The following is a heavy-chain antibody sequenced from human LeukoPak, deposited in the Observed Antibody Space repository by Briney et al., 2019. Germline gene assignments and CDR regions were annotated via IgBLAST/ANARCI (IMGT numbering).Heavy chain of an antibody. J-gene: IGHJ5*02. CDR2: IYHSGST. CDR1: GGSISSYY. D-gene: IGHD2-15*01. V-gene: IGHV4-59*12. Sequence: SETLSLTCIVSGGSISSYYWSWIRQPPGKGLEWIGYIYHSGSTNYKPSLKSRVTISVDTSKNQFSLKLSSVTAADTAVYYCARLGYCSGGGCFGNWFDPWGQGTLVTVSS. CDR3: ARLGYCSGGGCFGNWFDP.